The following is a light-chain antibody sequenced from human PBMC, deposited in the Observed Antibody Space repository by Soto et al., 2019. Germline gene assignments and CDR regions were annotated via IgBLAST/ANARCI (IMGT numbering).Light chain of an antibody. J-gene: IGKJ4*01. CDR1: QGIRND. Sequence: AIQMTQSPSSLSASVGDRVTITCRASQGIRNDLGWYQQKPGKAPKLLIYGASSLQSGVPSRFSGSGSGTDFTLTISSLQPEDFATYYCLQDYNYPLTFGGRTKVEIK. V-gene: IGKV1-6*01. CDR2: GAS. CDR3: LQDYNYPLT.